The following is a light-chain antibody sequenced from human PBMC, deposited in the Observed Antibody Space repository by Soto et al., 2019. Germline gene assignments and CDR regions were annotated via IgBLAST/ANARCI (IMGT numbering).Light chain of an antibody. Sequence: QSVLTQPPSASGTPGQRVTISCSGRSSNIGSNEVNWYQQQLPGTAPKLLIYINNQRPSGVPARFSGSKSGTSASLAISGLQSEDEADYYCAAWDDSLNGYVFGTGTKVTVL. J-gene: IGLJ1*01. V-gene: IGLV1-44*01. CDR3: AAWDDSLNGYV. CDR2: INN. CDR1: SSNIGSNE.